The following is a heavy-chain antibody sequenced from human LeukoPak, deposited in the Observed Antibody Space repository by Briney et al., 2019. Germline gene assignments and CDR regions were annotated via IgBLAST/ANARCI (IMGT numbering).Heavy chain of an antibody. CDR1: GGSISSGDYY. CDR2: IYCSGST. V-gene: IGHV4-30-4*01. J-gene: IGHJ4*02. D-gene: IGHD5-24*01. CDR3: ARAKSEMATIISFDY. Sequence: SQTLSLTCTVSGGSISSGDYYWSWIRQPPGKGLEWVGYIYCSGSTYYNPSLKSRVTISVDTSKNQFSLKLSSVTAADTAVYYCARAKSEMATIISFDYWGQGTLVTVSS.